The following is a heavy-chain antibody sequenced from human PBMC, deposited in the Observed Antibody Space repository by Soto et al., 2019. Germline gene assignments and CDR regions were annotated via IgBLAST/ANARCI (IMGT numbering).Heavy chain of an antibody. J-gene: IGHJ4*02. Sequence: QVQLVESGGGVVQPGRSLRLSCAASGFTFTSYDMQWVRQAPGKGLEWVAVISDDGSYKYYADSVKGRFTISRDNSKNTLYLQMNSLRDEDTAVFYCAKGGVAAGVGDYWGQGTLVTVSS. CDR1: GFTFTSYD. D-gene: IGHD6-13*01. CDR2: ISDDGSYK. CDR3: AKGGVAAGVGDY. V-gene: IGHV3-30*18.